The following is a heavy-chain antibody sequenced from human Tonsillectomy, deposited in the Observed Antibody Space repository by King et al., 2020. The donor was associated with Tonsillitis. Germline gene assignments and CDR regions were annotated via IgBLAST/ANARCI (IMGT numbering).Heavy chain of an antibody. Sequence: VQLGESGGGVVQPGRSLRLSWAAAGFTFSSYGMHWGRQVPGKGLEGVAVRWYDGRNKDYADSVKGRVTIPRDNSKNTLYLQVNSLRAEDTAVYYCARESRSFSGYDFDYWGQGTLVTVSS. CDR1: GFTFSSYG. CDR3: ARESRSFSGYDFDY. V-gene: IGHV3-33*01. J-gene: IGHJ4*02. D-gene: IGHD5-12*01. CDR2: RWYDGRNK.